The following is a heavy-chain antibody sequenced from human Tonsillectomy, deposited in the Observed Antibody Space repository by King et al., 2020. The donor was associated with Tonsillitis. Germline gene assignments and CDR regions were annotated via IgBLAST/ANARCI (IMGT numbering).Heavy chain of an antibody. J-gene: IGHJ6*03. CDR3: TTDWTYYDRSGYPMDV. CDR1: GFTFSNAW. D-gene: IGHD3-22*01. Sequence: VQLVESGGGLVKPGGSLRLSCAASGFTFSNAWMSWVCQAPGKGLEWVGRIKSKTDGGTTDYVAPAKGRFTNSRDESKNTRYLQMNSLKTEDTAVYYCTTDWTYYDRSGYPMDVWGKGTTVTVSS. V-gene: IGHV3-15*01. CDR2: IKSKTDGGTT.